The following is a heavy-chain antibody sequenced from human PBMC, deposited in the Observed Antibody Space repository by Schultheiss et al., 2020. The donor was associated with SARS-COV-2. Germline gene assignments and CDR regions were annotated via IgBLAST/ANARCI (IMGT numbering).Heavy chain of an antibody. D-gene: IGHD4-17*01. CDR3: ARDTDYGDTLDNWFDP. CDR2: ISSSSSYI. J-gene: IGHJ5*02. CDR1: GFTFSSYN. V-gene: IGHV3-21*01. Sequence: GGSLRLSCAASGFTFSSYNMNWVRQAPGKGLEWVSSISSSSSYIYYADSVKGRFTISRDNAKNSLYLQMNSLRAEDTAVYYCARDTDYGDTLDNWFDPWGQGTLVTVSS.